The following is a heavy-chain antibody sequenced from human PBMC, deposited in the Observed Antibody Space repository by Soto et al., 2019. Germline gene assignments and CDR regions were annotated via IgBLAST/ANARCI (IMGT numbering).Heavy chain of an antibody. CDR3: ARGGTIAVTTIGDY. CDR1: GFTFRSYN. J-gene: IGHJ4*01. Sequence: DVQLVESGGGLVQPGGSLRLSCAASGFTFRSYNMNWVRLAPGKGPDWVSYISSSSSTIYYADSVKGRFTISRDNAKNSLYLQMNSLRDDDTAMYYCARGGTIAVTTIGDYWGQGTLVTVSS. V-gene: IGHV3-48*02. CDR2: ISSSSSTI. D-gene: IGHD5-12*01.